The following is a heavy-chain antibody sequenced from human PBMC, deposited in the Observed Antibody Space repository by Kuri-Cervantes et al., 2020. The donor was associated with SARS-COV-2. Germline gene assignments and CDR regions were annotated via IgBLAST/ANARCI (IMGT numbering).Heavy chain of an antibody. V-gene: IGHV1-18*04. J-gene: IGHJ5*02. CDR3: AREIPAAMGTNWFDP. D-gene: IGHD2-2*01. CDR1: GYTFTGNY. CDR2: ISAYNGNT. Sequence: ASVKVSCKASGYTFTGNYMHWVRQATGQGLEWMGWISAYNGNTNYAQKLQGRVTMTTDTSTSTAYMELRSLRSDDTAVYYCAREIPAAMGTNWFDPWGQGALVTVSS.